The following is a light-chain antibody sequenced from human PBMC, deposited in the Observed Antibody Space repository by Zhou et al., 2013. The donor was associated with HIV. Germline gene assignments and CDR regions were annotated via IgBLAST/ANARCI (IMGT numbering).Light chain of an antibody. V-gene: IGKV1-17*01. CDR2: GAS. CDR1: QGITNE. Sequence: IQMTQSPSSLSASVGDRVTITCRASQGITNELGWYQQRPGKAPKLLIYGASTLQSGVPPRFYGSGSGTEFTLTISSLQPEDFATYYCQQLNSYALTFGGGTKVEIK. CDR3: QQLNSYALT. J-gene: IGKJ4*01.